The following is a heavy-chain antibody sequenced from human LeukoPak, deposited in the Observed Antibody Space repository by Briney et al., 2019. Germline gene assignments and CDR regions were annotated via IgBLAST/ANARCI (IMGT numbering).Heavy chain of an antibody. Sequence: QPGGSLRLSCVASGFTFSNYAMSWVRQAPGKGLELVSGIYGSDDKTVYGDAVKGRFTISRDNSKNTLYLQMNSLRADDTAVHYCAKTQGYYDAWGQGALVTVSS. D-gene: IGHD2-15*01. CDR1: GFTFSNYA. V-gene: IGHV3-23*01. CDR3: AKTQGYYDA. CDR2: IYGSDDKT. J-gene: IGHJ5*02.